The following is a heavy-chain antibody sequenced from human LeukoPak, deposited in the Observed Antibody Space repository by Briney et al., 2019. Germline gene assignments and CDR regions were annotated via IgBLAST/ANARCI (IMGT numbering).Heavy chain of an antibody. CDR2: IYYSGST. Sequence: PSETLSLTCTVSGDSISSGGYYWRWIRQHPGKGLEWIEYIYYSGSTYYNPSLKSRVTISVDTSKNQFSLKLSSVTAADTAVYYCARAEVAATPFDPWGQGTLVTVSS. D-gene: IGHD2-15*01. V-gene: IGHV4-31*03. CDR1: GDSISSGGYY. CDR3: ARAEVAATPFDP. J-gene: IGHJ5*02.